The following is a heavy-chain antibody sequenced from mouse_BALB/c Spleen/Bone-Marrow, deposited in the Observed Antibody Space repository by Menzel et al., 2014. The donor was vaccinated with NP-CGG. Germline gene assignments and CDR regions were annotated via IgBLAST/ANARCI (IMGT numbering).Heavy chain of an antibody. CDR3: TRDGYYEGSYAMDY. V-gene: IGHV1-39*01. Sequence: EVQLQQSGPELEKPGASVKISYKASGYSFTDYNMNWVKQSNGKSLEWIGNIDPYYGGTSYNQKFKGEATLTVDKSSNTAYMQLKSLTSEDSAVYYCTRDGYYEGSYAMDYWGQGTSVTVSS. CDR1: GYSFTDYN. D-gene: IGHD2-3*01. CDR2: IDPYYGGT. J-gene: IGHJ4*01.